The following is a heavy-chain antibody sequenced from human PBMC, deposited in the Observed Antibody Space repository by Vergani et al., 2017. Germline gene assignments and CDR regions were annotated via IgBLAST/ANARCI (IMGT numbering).Heavy chain of an antibody. V-gene: IGHV3-49*04. CDR2: IRNKAYGGTT. J-gene: IGHJ4*02. CDR3: SRGRGYSFGYSDY. CDR1: GFSFGDYA. Sequence: VQLVEWGGGVVQPGGSLRLSCAASGFSFGDYAMTWVRQAPGKGLEWVAFIRNKAYGGTTEYAASVKGRFTISRDDSKRLAYLQLSGLKTEDTAVYFCSRGRGYSFGYSDYWGQGTLVTVSS. D-gene: IGHD5-18*01.